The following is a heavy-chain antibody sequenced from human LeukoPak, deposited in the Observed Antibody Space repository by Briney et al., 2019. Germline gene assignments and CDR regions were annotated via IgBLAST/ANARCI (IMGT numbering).Heavy chain of an antibody. J-gene: IGHJ1*01. Sequence: ASVKVSCKASGYTFTSYGISGVRQAPGQGLEWMGWISTYNGDTNYAQKLQGRVTMTTDTSTSTAYMELRSLRSDDTAVYYCARDKAVTTELTQYFHHWGQGTLVTVSS. CDR3: ARDKAVTTELTQYFHH. CDR2: ISTYNGDT. D-gene: IGHD4-11*01. V-gene: IGHV1-18*01. CDR1: GYTFTSYG.